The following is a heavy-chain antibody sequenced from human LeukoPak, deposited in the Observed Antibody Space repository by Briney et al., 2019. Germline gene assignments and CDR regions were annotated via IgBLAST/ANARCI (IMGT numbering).Heavy chain of an antibody. CDR1: GYPFTASG. D-gene: IGHD3-10*01. CDR3: TRGGVNNNLLDF. V-gene: IGHV1-18*01. CDR2: VNPYNGDT. Sequence: ASVKVSCKPSGYPFTASGLTWIRQAPGQGLEWMGWVNPYNGDTTYAQSLQGRVTMTTDASTSTACMELRSLRSDDTAVYYCTRGGVNNNLLDFWGQGTLVTVSS. J-gene: IGHJ4*02.